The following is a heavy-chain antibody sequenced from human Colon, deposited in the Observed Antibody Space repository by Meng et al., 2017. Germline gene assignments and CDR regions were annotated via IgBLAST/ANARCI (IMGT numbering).Heavy chain of an antibody. CDR1: GGSISSGDYY. CDR2: IYYSGST. CDR3: ARDRKHYGERGWFDP. J-gene: IGHJ5*02. V-gene: IGHV4-30-4*01. Sequence: QWQRQGPGPGLWQPSQTLSPTCTVSGGSISSGDYYWSWIRQPPGKGLEWIGYIYYSGSTYSNASLKSRVTISIDRSKNQFSLKLSSVTAADTAVYYCARDRKHYGERGWFDPWGQGTLVTVSS. D-gene: IGHD4-17*01.